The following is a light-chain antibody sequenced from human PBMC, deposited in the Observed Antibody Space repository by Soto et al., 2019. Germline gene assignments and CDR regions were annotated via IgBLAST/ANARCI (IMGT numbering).Light chain of an antibody. CDR2: AAS. Sequence: DIQMTQSPSSLSASVGDRVTITCRASQSISSYLNWYQQKPGKAPKLLIHAASSLQSGVPSRFSGSGSGTDFTLTISSLQPEDFATYYCQQSYSTLLTFGQGTKLEIK. J-gene: IGKJ2*01. CDR1: QSISSY. V-gene: IGKV1-39*01. CDR3: QQSYSTLLT.